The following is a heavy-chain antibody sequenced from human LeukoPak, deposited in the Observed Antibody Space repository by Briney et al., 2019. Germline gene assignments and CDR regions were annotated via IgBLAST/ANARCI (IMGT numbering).Heavy chain of an antibody. Sequence: GGSLRLSCSASGFTFSSYAMHWVRQAPGKGLEYVSAISSNGGSTYYADSVNGRFTISRDNSKNTLYLQMNSLRAEDTAVYYCAKGIAAAGRRGYFDYWGQGTLVTVSS. D-gene: IGHD6-13*01. J-gene: IGHJ4*02. V-gene: IGHV3-64*04. CDR3: AKGIAAAGRRGYFDY. CDR1: GFTFSSYA. CDR2: ISSNGGST.